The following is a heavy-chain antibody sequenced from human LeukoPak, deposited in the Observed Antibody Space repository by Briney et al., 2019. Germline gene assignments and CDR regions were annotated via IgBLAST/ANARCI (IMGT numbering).Heavy chain of an antibody. CDR1: GGSISGYY. J-gene: IGHJ5*02. CDR2: INHSGST. CDR3: ARTIVFSRVVAVEYWFDP. V-gene: IGHV4-34*01. Sequence: SETLSLTCTVSGGSISGYYWSWIRQPPGKGLEWIGEINHSGSTNYNPSLKSRVTISVDTSKNQFSLKLSSVTAADTAVYYCARTIVFSRVVAVEYWFDPWGQGTLVTVSS. D-gene: IGHD2-15*01.